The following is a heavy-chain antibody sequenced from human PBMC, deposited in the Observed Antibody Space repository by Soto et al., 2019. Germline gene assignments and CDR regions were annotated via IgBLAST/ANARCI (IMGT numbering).Heavy chain of an antibody. CDR2: ISWNSGKI. Sequence: EVQLVESGGGLVQPGRSLRLSCAASGFTFDDYAMHWVRQAPGKGLEWVSGISWNSGKIGYADSVKGRCTISRDNANNSLYLQMNSLRPEYTAFYYCAKEIVGAINYWGQGTLVTVSS. J-gene: IGHJ4*02. V-gene: IGHV3-9*01. CDR3: AKEIVGAINY. CDR1: GFTFDDYA. D-gene: IGHD1-26*01.